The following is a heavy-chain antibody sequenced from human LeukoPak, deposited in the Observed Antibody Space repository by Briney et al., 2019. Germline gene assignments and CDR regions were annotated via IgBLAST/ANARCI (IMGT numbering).Heavy chain of an antibody. J-gene: IGHJ4*02. CDR1: GGSISSSSYY. CDR2: IYYSGST. V-gene: IGHV4-39*01. CDR3: ASQSLERYSSSWYYFDY. D-gene: IGHD6-13*01. Sequence: SETLSLTCTVSGGSISSSSYYWGWLRQPPGKGLEWIGSIYYSGSTYYNPSLKSRVTISVDTSKNQFSLKLSSVTAADTAVYYCASQSLERYSSSWYYFDYWGQGTLVTVSS.